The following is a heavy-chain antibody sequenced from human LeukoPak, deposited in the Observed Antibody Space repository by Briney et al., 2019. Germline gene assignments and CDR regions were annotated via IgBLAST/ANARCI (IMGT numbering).Heavy chain of an antibody. D-gene: IGHD3-22*01. CDR2: ISWNSGSI. V-gene: IGHV3-9*01. CDR1: GLTFDDYA. J-gene: IGHJ4*02. Sequence: PGGSLRLSCAASGLTFDDYAMHWVRQAPGKGLEWVSGISWNSGSIGYADSVKGRFTISRDNAKNSLYLQMNSLRAEDTALYYCAKATTYYYDSSGYYPGYFDYWGQGTLVTVSS. CDR3: AKATTYYYDSSGYYPGYFDY.